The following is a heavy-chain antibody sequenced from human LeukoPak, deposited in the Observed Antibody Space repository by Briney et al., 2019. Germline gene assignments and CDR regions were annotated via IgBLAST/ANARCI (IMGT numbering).Heavy chain of an antibody. Sequence: GGSLRLSCAASGSTFSSYWMGWVRQAPGKWLEWVANMNIDGSEKYYADSAKGRFTISRDNARNSVYLQMNSLRVEDTAVYYCARDPVEWELLLDYWGQGTLVTVSS. CDR1: GSTFSSYW. CDR3: ARDPVEWELLLDY. J-gene: IGHJ4*02. CDR2: MNIDGSEK. V-gene: IGHV3-7*01. D-gene: IGHD1-26*01.